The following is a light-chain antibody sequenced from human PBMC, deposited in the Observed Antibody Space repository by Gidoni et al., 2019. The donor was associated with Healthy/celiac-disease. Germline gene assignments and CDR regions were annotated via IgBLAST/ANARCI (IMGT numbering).Light chain of an antibody. V-gene: IGKV4-1*01. J-gene: IGKJ2*01. Sequence: DIVMTQSPDSLAVSLGERATINCKSSQSVLYSSNNKNYLAWYQQKPGQPPKLLIYWASTRESGVPDRFSGSGSGTDFTLTISSLQAEDVAVYYCQQYYSRWTFXQXTKLEIK. CDR1: QSVLYSSNNKNY. CDR2: WAS. CDR3: QQYYSRWT.